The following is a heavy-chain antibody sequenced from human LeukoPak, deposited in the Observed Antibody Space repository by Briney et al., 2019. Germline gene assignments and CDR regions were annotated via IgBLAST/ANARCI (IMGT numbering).Heavy chain of an antibody. CDR2: INHSGST. J-gene: IGHJ6*02. CDR3: ASRYGSGSPNDALYYYGMDV. CDR1: GGSFSGYY. Sequence: SETLSLTCAVYGGSFSGYYWSWIRQPPGKGLEWIGEINHSGSTNYNPSLKSRVTISVDTSKNQFSLKLSSVTAADTAVYYCASRYGSGSPNDALYYYGMDVWGQGTTVTVSS. V-gene: IGHV4-34*01. D-gene: IGHD3-10*01.